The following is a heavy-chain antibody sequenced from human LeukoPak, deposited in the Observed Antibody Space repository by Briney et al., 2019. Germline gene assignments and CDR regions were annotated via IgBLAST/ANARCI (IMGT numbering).Heavy chain of an antibody. J-gene: IGHJ4*02. Sequence: SETLSLTCTVSGGSISSYYWSWIRHPPGKGLEWIGYIYYSGSTNDNPSLKSRVTISVDTSKNQFSLKLSSVTAADTAVYYCARISGSYYFQFDYWGQGTLVTVSS. CDR1: GGSISSYY. CDR3: ARISGSYYFQFDY. V-gene: IGHV4-59*01. CDR2: IYYSGST. D-gene: IGHD3-10*01.